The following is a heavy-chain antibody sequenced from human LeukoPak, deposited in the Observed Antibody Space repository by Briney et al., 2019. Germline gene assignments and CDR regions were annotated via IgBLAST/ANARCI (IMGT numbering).Heavy chain of an antibody. V-gene: IGHV1-18*01. CDR1: GYTFTNYG. D-gene: IGHD4-11*01. CDR2: ISGYNGYT. Sequence: ASVKVSCKASGYTFTNYGVSWVRQAPGQGLEWMGWISGYNGYTNYAQKLQFRVTMTTDTSTSTAYMELRSLTSDDTAVYYCARDKAVTTELTQYFHHWGQGTLVTVSS. J-gene: IGHJ1*01. CDR3: ARDKAVTTELTQYFHH.